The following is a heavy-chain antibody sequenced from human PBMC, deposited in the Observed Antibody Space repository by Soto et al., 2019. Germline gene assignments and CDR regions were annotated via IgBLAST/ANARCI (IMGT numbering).Heavy chain of an antibody. CDR3: ARSDWSDGICYGT. J-gene: IGHJ4*02. Sequence: QVQLVQSGAEVKKPGASVKVSCKASGYTFTSYDINWVRQATGQGPAWMGWVNPNTGNAGDAENFQGRVTMTSDTSIRTAYMQLSSLRSDDTAVYYCARSDWSDGICYGTWGQGTLVTVSS. CDR1: GYTFTSYD. V-gene: IGHV1-8*01. D-gene: IGHD2-15*01. CDR2: VNPNTGNA.